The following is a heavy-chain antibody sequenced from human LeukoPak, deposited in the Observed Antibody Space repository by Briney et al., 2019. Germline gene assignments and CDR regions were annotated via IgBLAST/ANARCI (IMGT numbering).Heavy chain of an antibody. D-gene: IGHD3-10*01. CDR1: GFTFSSYA. V-gene: IGHV3-23*01. J-gene: IGHJ4*02. Sequence: PGGSLRLSCAPSGFTFSSYAMSWVRPAPGEGLEWVSAISGSGGSTYYADSVKGRFTISRDNSKNTLYLQMNSLRAEDTAVYYCAKGNYYGSAYWGQGTLVTVSS. CDR2: ISGSGGST. CDR3: AKGNYYGSAY.